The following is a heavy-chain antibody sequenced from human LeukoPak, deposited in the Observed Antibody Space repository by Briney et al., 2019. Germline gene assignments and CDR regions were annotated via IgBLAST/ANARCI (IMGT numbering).Heavy chain of an antibody. CDR3: ARDPGYGDYESFDY. CDR2: IYSGGST. CDR1: GFTFSSNY. V-gene: IGHV3-66*02. J-gene: IGHJ4*02. D-gene: IGHD4-17*01. Sequence: GGSLRLSCAASGFTFSSNYMSWVRQAPGKGLEWVSVIYSGGSTYYADSVKGRFTISRDNSKNTLYLQMNSLRAVDTAVYYCARDPGYGDYESFDYWGQGTLVTVSS.